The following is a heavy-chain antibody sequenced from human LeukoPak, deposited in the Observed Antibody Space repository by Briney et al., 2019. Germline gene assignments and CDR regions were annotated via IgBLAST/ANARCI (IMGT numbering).Heavy chain of an antibody. V-gene: IGHV3-11*04. CDR2: ISSSATTI. CDR1: GFTFSDYY. D-gene: IGHD1-1*01. Sequence: GGSLRLSCAASGFTFSDYYMHWIRQAPGKGLEWISYISSSATTIYYADSVKGRFTISRGNAKNSLYLQMNSLTAEDTAVYYCARDGAIWNDVGHDYWGQGTLVTVSS. CDR3: ARDGAIWNDVGHDY. J-gene: IGHJ4*02.